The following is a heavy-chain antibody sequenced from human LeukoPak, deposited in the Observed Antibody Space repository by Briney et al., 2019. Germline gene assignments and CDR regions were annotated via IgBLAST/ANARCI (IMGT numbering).Heavy chain of an antibody. CDR1: GDSITSGSFY. CDR3: ARDPTGHGFYFDY. Sequence: SETLSLTCTVSGDSITSGSFYLSWIRQPAGRGLEWIVRIYTSGRTDYNPSLKSRVTMSVDTSKSDFSLNLSSVTATDTAVYHCARDPTGHGFYFDYWGQGIQVTVSS. V-gene: IGHV4-61*02. CDR2: IYTSGRT. D-gene: IGHD3-9*01. J-gene: IGHJ4*02.